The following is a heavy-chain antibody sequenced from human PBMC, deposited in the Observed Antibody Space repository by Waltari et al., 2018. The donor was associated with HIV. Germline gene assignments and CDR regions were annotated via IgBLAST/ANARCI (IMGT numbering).Heavy chain of an antibody. J-gene: IGHJ4*02. V-gene: IGHV3-21*02. D-gene: IGHD4-17*01. CDR2: ISSGSTYL. CDR3: ARDLTVTTTAFFDY. Sequence: EVQLVESGGGLVKPGGSLRLSCAASGFTFRRYSLTWVRQSPGKGLELVSSISSGSTYLYYADSLRGRFTTSRDDAQNSLYLQMNSLKAEDTAVYYCARDLTVTTTAFFDYWGQGTLVTVSS. CDR1: GFTFRRYS.